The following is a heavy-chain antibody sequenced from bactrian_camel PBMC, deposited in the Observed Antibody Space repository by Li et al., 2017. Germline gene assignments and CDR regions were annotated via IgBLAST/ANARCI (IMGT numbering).Heavy chain of an antibody. CDR3: AADFWPCLADLPYAYEYNY. V-gene: IGHV3S1*01. D-gene: IGHD1*01. CDR2: ISPGGTGT. CDR1: GFTFSSYW. J-gene: IGHJ4*01. Sequence: QVQLVESGGGLVQPGGSLRLSCAASGFTFSSYWMYWVRQAPGKGLEWVSRISPGGTGTSYANSVKGRFTISRDNAKNTLYLQMNSLKPEDTSMYYCAADFWPCLADLPYAYEYNYWGQGTQVTVS.